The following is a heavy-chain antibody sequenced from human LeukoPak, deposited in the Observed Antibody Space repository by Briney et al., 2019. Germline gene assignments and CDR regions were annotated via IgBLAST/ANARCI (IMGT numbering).Heavy chain of an antibody. CDR3: AKSPSYCRGDCNSTFEY. D-gene: IGHD2-21*02. V-gene: IGHV3-23*01. CDR1: GFTFSSYS. J-gene: IGHJ4*02. Sequence: PGGSLRLSCAASGFTFSSYSMNWVRQAPGKGLECYADSVKGRFTISRDNSKNTLYLQMNSLRAEDTAVYYCAKSPSYCRGDCNSTFEYWGQGTLVTVSS.